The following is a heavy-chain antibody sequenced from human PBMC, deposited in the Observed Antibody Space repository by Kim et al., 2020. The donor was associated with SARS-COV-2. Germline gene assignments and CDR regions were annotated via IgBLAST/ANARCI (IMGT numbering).Heavy chain of an antibody. D-gene: IGHD3-22*01. V-gene: IGHV3-23*01. J-gene: IGHJ4*02. CDR1: GFSISSYA. CDR3: AKDTLYDSSGYQH. Sequence: GGSLRLSCAASGFSISSYAMSWVRQAPGKGLEWVSGNSGNGVDKHYADSVKGRFTISRDNSKNTLYLQMSSLRAEDSAVYYCAKDTLYDSSGYQHWGQGTLVTVSS. CDR2: NSGNGVDK.